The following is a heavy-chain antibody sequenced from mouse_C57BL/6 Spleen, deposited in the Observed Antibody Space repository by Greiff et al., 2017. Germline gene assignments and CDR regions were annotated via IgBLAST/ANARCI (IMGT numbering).Heavy chain of an antibody. CDR3: ARSDYDEFAY. Sequence: EVKLVESGGDLVKPGGSLKLSCAASGFTFSSYGMSWVRQTPDKRLEWVATISSGGSYTYYPDSVKGRFTISRDNAKNTLYLQMSSLKSEDTAMYYCARSDYDEFAYWGQGTLVTVSA. V-gene: IGHV5-6*01. CDR1: GFTFSSYG. J-gene: IGHJ3*01. CDR2: ISSGGSYT. D-gene: IGHD2-4*01.